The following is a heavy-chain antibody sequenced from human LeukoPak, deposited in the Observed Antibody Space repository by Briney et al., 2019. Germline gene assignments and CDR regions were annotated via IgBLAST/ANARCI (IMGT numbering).Heavy chain of an antibody. CDR1: GGSFSAYY. V-gene: IGHV4-34*01. Sequence: SETLSLTCAVNGGSFSAYYWTWIRQPPGKGLEWIGEISHTGDTNYNPSLKGRVTVSLDTSKNQFSLMLSSVTAADTAVYFCARLGATKSHHYYHNLDVWGQGTTVTVSS. CDR2: ISHTGDT. J-gene: IGHJ6*02. D-gene: IGHD1-26*01. CDR3: ARLGATKSHHYYHNLDV.